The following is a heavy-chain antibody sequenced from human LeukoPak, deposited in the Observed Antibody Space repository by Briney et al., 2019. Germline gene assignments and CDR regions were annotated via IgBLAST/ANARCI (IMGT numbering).Heavy chain of an antibody. Sequence: GGTLRLSCAASGFTFSSYGMSWVRQAPGKGLEWVSAISGSGGSTYYADSVKGRFTISRDNSKNTLYLQMNSLRAEDTAVYYCARDRGKYYMDVWGKGTTVTVSS. CDR3: ARDRGKYYMDV. J-gene: IGHJ6*03. CDR2: ISGSGGST. D-gene: IGHD3-10*01. CDR1: GFTFSSYG. V-gene: IGHV3-23*01.